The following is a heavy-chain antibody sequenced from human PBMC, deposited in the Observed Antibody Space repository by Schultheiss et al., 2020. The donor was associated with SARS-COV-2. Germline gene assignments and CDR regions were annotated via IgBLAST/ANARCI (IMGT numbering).Heavy chain of an antibody. CDR3: AKGSEGATPSYFDY. CDR1: GFTFSSYS. J-gene: IGHJ4*02. Sequence: GESLKIYCEASGFTFSSYSINWVRQAPGKGLEWVSYISSGRTTIYYADSVKGRFTISRDNAKNSLYLQMNSLRAEDTAVYYCAKGSEGATPSYFDYWGQGTLVTVSS. V-gene: IGHV3-48*04. CDR2: ISSGRTTI. D-gene: IGHD1-26*01.